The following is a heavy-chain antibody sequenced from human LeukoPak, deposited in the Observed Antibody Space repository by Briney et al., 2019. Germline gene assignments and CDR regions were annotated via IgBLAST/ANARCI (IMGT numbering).Heavy chain of an antibody. J-gene: IGHJ6*03. V-gene: IGHV4-34*01. CDR3: ARLSSSGWYWYYMDV. D-gene: IGHD6-19*01. Sequence: SETLSLTGAVYGVSFSGYYWSWIRQPPGKGLEWIGEINHIGSTIYNLSLRSRGTISEDTPKNQLSLKLSSVTAADTAVYYCARLSSSGWYWYYMDVWGKGTTVTVSS. CDR1: GVSFSGYY. CDR2: INHIGST.